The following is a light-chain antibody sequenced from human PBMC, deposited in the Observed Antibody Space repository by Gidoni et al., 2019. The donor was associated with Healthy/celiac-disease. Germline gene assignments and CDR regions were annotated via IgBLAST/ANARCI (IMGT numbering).Light chain of an antibody. Sequence: EIVLTQSPGTLSLSPGERATLSCRASQSVSSSYLAWYQQKPGQAPRLLIYGASSRATGLPGRFSGSGSGTDFTLTISRLEPEDFAVYYCQQYGSSPPLFTFGPXTKVDIK. CDR2: GAS. V-gene: IGKV3-20*01. J-gene: IGKJ3*01. CDR1: QSVSSSY. CDR3: QQYGSSPPLFT.